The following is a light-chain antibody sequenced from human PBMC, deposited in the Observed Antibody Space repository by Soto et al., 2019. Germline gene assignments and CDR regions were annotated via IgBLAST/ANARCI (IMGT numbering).Light chain of an antibody. V-gene: IGKV3-20*01. CDR2: DAS. CDR1: QSFKTR. CDR3: QQYAGSLYT. Sequence: EIVLTQSPGTLSLSPGKGPTLSSRASQSFKTRLAWYQKKPGQAPRLLIYDASTRAYGIPDRFSGSGSGTDFSLTISRLEPEDFAVYYCQQYAGSLYTFAQGTKLDIK. J-gene: IGKJ2*01.